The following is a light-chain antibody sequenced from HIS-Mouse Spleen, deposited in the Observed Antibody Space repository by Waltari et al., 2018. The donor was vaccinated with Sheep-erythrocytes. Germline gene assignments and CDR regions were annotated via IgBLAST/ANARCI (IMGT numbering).Light chain of an antibody. Sequence: QSALTQPASVSGSPGQSITISCTGTSSDVGSYHLVSWYQQHPGKAPKLMIYEGSKRTSGVSNRVAGSKSGNTASLTISGLQAEDEADYYCCSYAGSSTPWVFGGGTKLTVL. CDR2: EGS. J-gene: IGLJ3*02. CDR3: CSYAGSSTPWV. V-gene: IGLV2-23*01. CDR1: SSDVGSYHL.